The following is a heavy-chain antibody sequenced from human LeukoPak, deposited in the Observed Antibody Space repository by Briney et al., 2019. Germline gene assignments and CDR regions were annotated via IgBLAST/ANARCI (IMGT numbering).Heavy chain of an antibody. CDR2: IIPIFGTA. CDR3: ARELGIVGATTHVNFDY. J-gene: IGHJ4*02. V-gene: IGHV1-69*13. Sequence: ASVKVSCKASGGTFISYAISWVRQAPGQGLEWMGGIIPIFGTANYAQKFQGRVTITADESTGTAYMELSSLRSEDTAVYYCARELGIVGATTHVNFDYWGQGTLVTVSS. CDR1: GGTFISYA. D-gene: IGHD1-26*01.